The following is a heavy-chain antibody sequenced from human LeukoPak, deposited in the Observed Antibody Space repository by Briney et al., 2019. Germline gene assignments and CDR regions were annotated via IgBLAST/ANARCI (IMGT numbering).Heavy chain of an antibody. J-gene: IGHJ4*02. Sequence: PGGSLRLSCAASGFTFSIYSMNWVRQAPGKGLEWVSSISSSSSYIYYADSVKGRFTISRDNAKNSLYLQMNSLRAEDTAVYYCARGEGSGWYFDYWGQGTLVTVSS. CDR3: ARGEGSGWYFDY. V-gene: IGHV3-21*01. D-gene: IGHD6-19*01. CDR2: ISSSSSYI. CDR1: GFTFSIYS.